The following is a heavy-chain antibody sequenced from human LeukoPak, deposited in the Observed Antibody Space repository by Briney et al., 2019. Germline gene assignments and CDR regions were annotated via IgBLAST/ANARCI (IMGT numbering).Heavy chain of an antibody. V-gene: IGHV3-48*04. Sequence: EPGGSLRLSCAASGFTFSRDSINWVRQAPGKGLEWVSYINGGGSPIYYADSVKGRFTISRDNAKNSLYLQMNSLRAEDTAVYYCARVFNTMVRGVIITGWFDPWGQGTLVTVSS. CDR1: GFTFSRDS. J-gene: IGHJ5*02. D-gene: IGHD3-10*01. CDR2: INGGGSPI. CDR3: ARVFNTMVRGVIITGWFDP.